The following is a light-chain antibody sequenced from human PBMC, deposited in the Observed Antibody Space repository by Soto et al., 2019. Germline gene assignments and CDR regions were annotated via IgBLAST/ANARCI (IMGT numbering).Light chain of an antibody. Sequence: DIQMTQSPSTVSASVGDRVTITCRASQPISSWLAWFRQRPGKAPELLIYAASTLHNGVPSRFSGSGSGTEFTLTISSLQPDDFATYYCQHYNSYSEAFGQGTKVELK. V-gene: IGKV1-5*01. CDR3: QHYNSYSEA. CDR1: QPISSW. CDR2: AAS. J-gene: IGKJ1*01.